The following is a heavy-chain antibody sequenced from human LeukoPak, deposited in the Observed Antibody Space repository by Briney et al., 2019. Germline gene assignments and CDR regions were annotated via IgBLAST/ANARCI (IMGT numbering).Heavy chain of an antibody. CDR3: VRHRRAPFMGRFGTGHPFDM. Sequence: PGGSLRLSCAASGFSFSDYYISWIRQTPAKGLEWVSYVSRDASSMSFAASVKGRFTISRDNADNSVLLNMNILRVDDTATYYCVRHRRAPFMGRFGTGHPFDMRGRGTLVTVSS. D-gene: IGHD1-1*01. J-gene: IGHJ3*02. CDR2: VSRDASSM. CDR1: GFSFSDYY. V-gene: IGHV3-11*01.